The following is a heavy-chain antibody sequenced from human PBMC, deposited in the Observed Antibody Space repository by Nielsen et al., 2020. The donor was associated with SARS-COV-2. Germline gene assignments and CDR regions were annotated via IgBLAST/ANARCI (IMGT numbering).Heavy chain of an antibody. Sequence: ASVKVSCKASGYTFTGYYMHWVRQAPGQGLEWMGWINPNSGGTNYAQKFQGWVTMTRDTSISTAYMELSRLRSDDTAVYYCARGVSVTMVRGVRDAFDIWGQGTMVTVSS. V-gene: IGHV1-2*04. CDR3: ARGVSVTMVRGVRDAFDI. CDR2: INPNSGGT. D-gene: IGHD3-10*01. J-gene: IGHJ3*02. CDR1: GYTFTGYY.